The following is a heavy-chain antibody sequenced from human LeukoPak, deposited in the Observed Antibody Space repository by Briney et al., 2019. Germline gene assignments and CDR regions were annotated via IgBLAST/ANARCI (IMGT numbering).Heavy chain of an antibody. CDR2: SGSGGST. Sequence: PGGSLRLSCAASGFTFSSYAMTWVRQAPGKGLEWVSVSGSGGSTYHADSVKGRFTISRDNSKNTVYLQMNSLRAEDTAVYYCAKDRHVGSHNYWGQGTQVTVSS. V-gene: IGHV3-23*01. CDR1: GFTFSSYA. J-gene: IGHJ4*02. CDR3: AKDRHVGSHNY. D-gene: IGHD1-26*01.